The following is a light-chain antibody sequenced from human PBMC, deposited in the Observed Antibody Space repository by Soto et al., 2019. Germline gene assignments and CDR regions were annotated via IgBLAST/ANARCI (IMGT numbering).Light chain of an antibody. J-gene: IGLJ2*01. CDR1: SSDVGSYNL. Sequence: QSVLTQPASVSGSPGQSITISCTGTSSDVGSYNLVSWYQQHPGKAPKLMIYEGSKRPSGVSIRFSGSKSGNTASLTISGLQAEDEADYYCCSYAGSVVFGGGTELTVL. CDR3: CSYAGSVV. CDR2: EGS. V-gene: IGLV2-23*01.